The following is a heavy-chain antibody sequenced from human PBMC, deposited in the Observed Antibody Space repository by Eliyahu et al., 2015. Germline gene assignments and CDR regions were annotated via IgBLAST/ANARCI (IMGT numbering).Heavy chain of an antibody. D-gene: IGHD3-3*01. Sequence: QVQLVQSGAEVKKPGASVKVSCKASGYTFSDYFMHWVRQAPGQGLEWMGWINFNNGDTNYAQKFQGRVTLTRDTSISTTYYMQLSSLTSDDTAVYYCARDGFWNGKDYWGRGTLVTVSS. CDR3: ARDGFWNGKDY. V-gene: IGHV1-2*02. CDR2: INFNNGDT. J-gene: IGHJ4*02. CDR1: GYTFSDYF.